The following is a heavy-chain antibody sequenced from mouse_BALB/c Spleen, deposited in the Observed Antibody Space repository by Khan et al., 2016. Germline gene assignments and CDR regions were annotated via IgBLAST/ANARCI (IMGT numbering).Heavy chain of an antibody. CDR3: AIKYDGYPYVY. CDR2: ISYSGST. V-gene: IGHV3-2*02. D-gene: IGHD2-3*01. CDR1: GYSITSDYA. J-gene: IGHJ2*01. Sequence: VQLKESGPGLVKPSQSLYLTCTVTGYSITSDYAWNWIRQFPGNKLEWMGYISYSGSTSYNPSLKSRISITRDTSKNQFFLQLNSVTTEDTAAYYCAIKYDGYPYVYWRQDTTLTAAS.